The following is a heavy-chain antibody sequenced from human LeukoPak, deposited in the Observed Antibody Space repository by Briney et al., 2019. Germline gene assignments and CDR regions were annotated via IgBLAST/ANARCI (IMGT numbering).Heavy chain of an antibody. CDR2: ISTSGGTI. CDR1: GVTFSNYD. D-gene: IGHD3-16*01. J-gene: IGHJ4*02. Sequence: GGSLRLSCAASGVTFSNYDMKWVRQAPGKGQEWVSYISTSGGTIYYADSVKGRFTISRDNAKNSLYLQMISLRVEDTAVYFCARVDLMGRTWGLDYWGQGTLLAVSS. CDR3: ARVDLMGRTWGLDY. V-gene: IGHV3-48*03.